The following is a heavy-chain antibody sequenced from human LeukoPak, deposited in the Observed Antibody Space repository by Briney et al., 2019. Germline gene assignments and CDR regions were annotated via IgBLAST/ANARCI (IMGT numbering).Heavy chain of an antibody. J-gene: IGHJ4*02. D-gene: IGHD2-15*01. Sequence: KTSETLSLTCAVSGDSVSFSYWSWIRQPPGKGLEWIGYVFHTGDSNCNPSLKRRVTMSLDTSKNQLSLRLTSVTAADTAVYYCARDGGFQPFDYWGQGTLVTVSS. CDR2: VFHTGDS. V-gene: IGHV4-59*02. CDR3: ARDGGFQPFDY. CDR1: GDSVSFSY.